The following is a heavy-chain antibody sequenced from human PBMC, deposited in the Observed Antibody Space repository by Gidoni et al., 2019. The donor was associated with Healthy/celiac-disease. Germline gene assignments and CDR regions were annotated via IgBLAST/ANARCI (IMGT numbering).Heavy chain of an antibody. CDR1: GFTFSSYG. Sequence: QVQLVESGGGVVQPGRSLRPSCAASGFTFSSYGMHWVRQAPGKGLEWLAVISYDGSNKYYADSVKGRFTISRDNSKNTLYLQMNSLRAEDTAVYYCAKDRGGMDVWGQGTTVTVSS. J-gene: IGHJ6*02. CDR3: AKDRGGMDV. CDR2: ISYDGSNK. V-gene: IGHV3-30*18.